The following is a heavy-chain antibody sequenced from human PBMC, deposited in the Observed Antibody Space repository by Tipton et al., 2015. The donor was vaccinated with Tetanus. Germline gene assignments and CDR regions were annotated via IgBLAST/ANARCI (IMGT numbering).Heavy chain of an antibody. D-gene: IGHD2-2*01. CDR2: IYTGGST. CDR1: GFTVSSSY. J-gene: IGHJ4*02. V-gene: IGHV3-53*01. CDR3: ARDSPDILLVPAV. Sequence: QLVQSGGGLIHPGRSLRLTCGGSGFTVSSSYMHWVRQAPGKGLEWVAVIYTGGSTYYADSVRGRFTISRDNAKNTLYLQMNSLRAEDTAVYYCARDSPDILLVPAVWGQGTLVTVSS.